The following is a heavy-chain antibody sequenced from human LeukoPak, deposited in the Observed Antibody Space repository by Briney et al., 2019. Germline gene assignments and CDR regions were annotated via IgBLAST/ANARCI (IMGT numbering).Heavy chain of an antibody. CDR3: AREVVRGFDY. CDR2: IKQDGSEK. J-gene: IGHJ4*02. V-gene: IGHV3-7*01. CDR1: GFTFSTYW. D-gene: IGHD3-10*01. Sequence: GGSLRLSCAASGFTFSTYWMSWVRQAPGKGLEWVANIKQDGSEKYYVDSVKGRFTISRDNAKNSLFLQLNSLRAEDTAVYYCAREVVRGFDYWGQGTLVTVSS.